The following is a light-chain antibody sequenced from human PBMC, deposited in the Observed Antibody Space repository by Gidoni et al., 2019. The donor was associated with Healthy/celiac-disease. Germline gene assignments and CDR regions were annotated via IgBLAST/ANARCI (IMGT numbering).Light chain of an antibody. J-gene: IGLJ2*01. V-gene: IGLV3-10*01. CDR3: YSTDSSGNHRV. CDR1: ALPKKY. Sequence: SYELTQPPSVSVSPGQTARITCSGDALPKKYAYWYQQKSGQAPVLVIYEDSKRTSGIPGRFLGLRLGKMATLTIRWAQVEDEADYYCYSTDSSGNHRVFGGGTKLTVL. CDR2: EDS.